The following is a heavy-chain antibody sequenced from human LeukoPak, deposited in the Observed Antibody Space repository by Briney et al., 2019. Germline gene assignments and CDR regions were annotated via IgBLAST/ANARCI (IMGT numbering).Heavy chain of an antibody. CDR3: ASTPSGSSARYYFDK. Sequence: PSETLSLTCTVSGGSISSSSDYWGWIRQPPGKGLEWIGSIDYSGNTYYNPSLKSGVAISVDASKKQCSLKLSSVTAADTAVYYCASTPSGSSARYYFDKWGQGTLVTVSS. J-gene: IGHJ4*02. CDR1: GGSISSSSDY. D-gene: IGHD6-19*01. V-gene: IGHV4-39*01. CDR2: IDYSGNT.